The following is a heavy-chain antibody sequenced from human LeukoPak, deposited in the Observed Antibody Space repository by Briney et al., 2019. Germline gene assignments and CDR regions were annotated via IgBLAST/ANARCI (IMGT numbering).Heavy chain of an antibody. D-gene: IGHD6-19*01. Sequence: GESLKISCQASGYSFTSYWSMWVRQIPGKGLEGMGIIFPVDSDTIYSPSCQGQVTFSVDKSISTAYLQWSSLKASENAIYYCARPAGGVDGTGVLHMWGQGTLVTVSS. CDR1: GYSFTSYW. CDR3: ARPAGGVDGTGVLHM. V-gene: IGHV5-51*01. CDR2: IFPVDSDT. J-gene: IGHJ3*02.